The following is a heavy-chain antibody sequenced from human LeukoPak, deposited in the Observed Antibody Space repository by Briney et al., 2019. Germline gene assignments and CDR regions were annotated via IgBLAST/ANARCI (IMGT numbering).Heavy chain of an antibody. Sequence: ASVKVSCKASGYTFTGYYMHWVRQAPGQGLEWMGWINPNSGGTNYAQKFQGRVTMTRDTSISTAYMELSRLRSDDTAVYYCARDLTVSSWFDPWGQGTLVTVSS. CDR3: ARDLTVSSWFDP. CDR1: GYTFTGYY. D-gene: IGHD4-17*01. J-gene: IGHJ5*02. CDR2: INPNSGGT. V-gene: IGHV1-2*02.